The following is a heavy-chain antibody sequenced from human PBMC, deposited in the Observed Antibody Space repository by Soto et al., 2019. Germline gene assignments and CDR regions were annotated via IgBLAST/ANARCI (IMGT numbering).Heavy chain of an antibody. CDR1: GGSISSYY. CDR2: IYYSGST. CDR3: ARATKPVLRYFDWSAPQIVWFDP. D-gene: IGHD3-9*01. Sequence: PSETLSLTCTVSGGSISSYYWSWIRQPPGKGLEWIGYIYYSGSTNYNPSLKSRVTISVDTSKNQFSLKLSSVTAADTAVYYCARATKPVLRYFDWSAPQIVWFDPWGQGTLVTVSS. V-gene: IGHV4-59*12. J-gene: IGHJ5*02.